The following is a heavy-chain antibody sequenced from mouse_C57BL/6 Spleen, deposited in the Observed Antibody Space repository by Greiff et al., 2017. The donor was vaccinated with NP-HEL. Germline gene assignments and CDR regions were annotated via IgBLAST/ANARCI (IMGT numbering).Heavy chain of an antibody. CDR1: GYTFTDYY. V-gene: IGHV1-26*01. CDR3: ARKSRRDPYYYAMDY. CDR2: INPNNGGT. Sequence: EVQLQQSGPELVKPGASVKISCKASGYTFTDYYMNWVKQSHGKSLEWIGDINPNNGGTSYNQTFKGKATLTVDKSSSTAYMELRSLTSEDSAVYDCARKSRRDPYYYAMDYWGQGTSVTVSS. D-gene: IGHD3-3*01. J-gene: IGHJ4*01.